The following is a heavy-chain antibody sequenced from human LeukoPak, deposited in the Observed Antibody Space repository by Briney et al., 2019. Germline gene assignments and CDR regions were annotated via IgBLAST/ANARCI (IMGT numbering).Heavy chain of an antibody. CDR1: GFTVSSNY. D-gene: IGHD2-2*01. CDR3: ARDYCSSTSCYDGWFDP. Sequence: GGSLRLSCAASGFTVSSNYMSWVRQAPGKGLEWVSVIYSGGSTYYADSVKGRFTISRDNSKNTLYLQMNSLRAEDTAVYYCARDYCSSTSCYDGWFDPWGQGTLVTVSS. V-gene: IGHV3-53*01. J-gene: IGHJ5*02. CDR2: IYSGGST.